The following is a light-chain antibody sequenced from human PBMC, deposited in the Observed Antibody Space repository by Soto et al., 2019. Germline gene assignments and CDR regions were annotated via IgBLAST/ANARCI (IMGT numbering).Light chain of an antibody. CDR2: GNS. CDR3: QSYDSSLSGSKV. CDR1: SSNIGAGYD. Sequence: QSALTQPPSVSGAPGQRVTISCTGSSSNIGAGYDVHWYQQLPGTAPKLLIYGNSNRPSGVPDRFSGSKPGTSASLAITGLHAEDEADYYCQSYDSSLSGSKVFGGGTKLTVL. V-gene: IGLV1-40*01. J-gene: IGLJ2*01.